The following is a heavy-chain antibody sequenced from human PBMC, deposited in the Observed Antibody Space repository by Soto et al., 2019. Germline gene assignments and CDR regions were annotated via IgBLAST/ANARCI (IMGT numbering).Heavy chain of an antibody. CDR2: IIPSFGSA. J-gene: IGHJ5*02. Sequence: QVQLVQSGAEVKTPGSSVRVSCKASGGTFSTYALSWVRQAPGQGLEWMGGIIPSFGSANYAQRFRDRVTITADKSTRTGYMGLSGLRSDDTAVYYCARYRVAGTERWFDPWGQGTLVTVSS. CDR1: GGTFSTYA. D-gene: IGHD6-19*01. V-gene: IGHV1-69*06. CDR3: ARYRVAGTERWFDP.